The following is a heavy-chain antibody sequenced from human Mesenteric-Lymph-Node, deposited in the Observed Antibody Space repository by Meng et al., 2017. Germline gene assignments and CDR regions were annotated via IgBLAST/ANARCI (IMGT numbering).Heavy chain of an antibody. CDR1: GGSISSSNW. V-gene: IGHV4-4*02. J-gene: IGHJ4*02. CDR3: ATNGLSGWNYFDY. CDR2: IYHSGST. Sequence: SETLSLTCAVSGGSISSSNWWSWVRQPPGKGLEWIGEIYHSGSTNYNPSLKSRVTISVDTSNNQFSLKLSSVTAADTAVYYCATNGLSGWNYFDYWGQGILVTVSS. D-gene: IGHD6-19*01.